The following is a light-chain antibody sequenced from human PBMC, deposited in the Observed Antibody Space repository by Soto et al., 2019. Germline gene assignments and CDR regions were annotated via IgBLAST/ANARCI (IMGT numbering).Light chain of an antibody. CDR1: STDVGGYNS. V-gene: IGLV2-8*01. CDR2: EVD. J-gene: IGLJ2*01. CDR3: SSYAGNDILL. Sequence: QSALTQPPSASGSPGQSVTVSCTGTSTDVGGYNSVSWYQQHPGKAPKLIIYEVDKRPSGVPDRFSGSKSGNTASLTVFGLQDDDEADYFCSSYAGNDILLFGGGTKLTVL.